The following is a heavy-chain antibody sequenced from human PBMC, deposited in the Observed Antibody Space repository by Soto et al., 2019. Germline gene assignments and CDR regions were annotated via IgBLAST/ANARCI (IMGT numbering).Heavy chain of an antibody. CDR3: ARAHYGPSGYYFDS. J-gene: IGHJ4*02. CDR1: GDPITSGGYS. Sequence: SETLSLTCSVSGDPITSGGYSWGWIQQPPRRGLEWIGYIYHTGSASYSPSLKCRVTISVDKSKNQFSLSLNSVTAADTAIYYCARAHYGPSGYYFDSWGQGSLVTVSS. D-gene: IGHD3-22*01. CDR2: IYHTGSA. V-gene: IGHV4-30-2*01.